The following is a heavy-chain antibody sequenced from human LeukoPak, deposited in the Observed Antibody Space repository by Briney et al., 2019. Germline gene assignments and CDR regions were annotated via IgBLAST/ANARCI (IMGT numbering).Heavy chain of an antibody. V-gene: IGHV4-59*01. CDR3: AGQLCDFSSGYYRGGFYYMDV. Sequence: TSETLSLTCTVSGGSISSYYWSWIRQTPGKGQEWIGYINYSGSTNYNPSLKSRLTISVASSKNQFSLELTSVTAADTAVYYCAGQLCDFSSGYYRGGFYYMDVWGKGTTVAVSS. CDR2: INYSGST. D-gene: IGHD3-3*01. CDR1: GGSISSYY. J-gene: IGHJ6*03.